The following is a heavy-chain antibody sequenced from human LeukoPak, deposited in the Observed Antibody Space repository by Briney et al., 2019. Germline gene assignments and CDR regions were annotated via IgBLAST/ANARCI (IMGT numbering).Heavy chain of an antibody. CDR2: ISGSGGST. CDR1: GFTFSSYA. CDR3: AKEGTYSSGWYYFDY. V-gene: IGHV3-23*01. Sequence: GGSLRLSCAASGFTFSSYAMSWVCQAPGKGLEWVSAISGSGGSTYYADSVKGRFTISRDNSKNTLYLQMNSLRAEDTAVYYCAKEGTYSSGWYYFDYWGQGTLVTVSS. J-gene: IGHJ4*02. D-gene: IGHD6-19*01.